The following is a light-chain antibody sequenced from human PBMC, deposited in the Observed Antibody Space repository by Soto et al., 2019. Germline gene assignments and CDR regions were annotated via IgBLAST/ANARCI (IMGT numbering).Light chain of an antibody. Sequence: EIVLTQSPGTLSLSPGERATLSCRASQSVSSSYLAWYQQKPGQAPRLPIYGASSRATGIPDRFSGSGSGTDFTLTISRLEPEDFAVYYCQQYGSSTETFGQGTKVDIK. CDR3: QQYGSSTET. V-gene: IGKV3-20*01. CDR2: GAS. CDR1: QSVSSSY. J-gene: IGKJ1*01.